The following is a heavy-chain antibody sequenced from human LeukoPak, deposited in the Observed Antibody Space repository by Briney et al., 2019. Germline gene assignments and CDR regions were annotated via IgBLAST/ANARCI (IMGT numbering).Heavy chain of an antibody. CDR1: GFTFSSYE. CDR3: ATPMVRGFYYMDV. J-gene: IGHJ6*03. V-gene: IGHV3-48*03. CDR2: ISSSGSTI. D-gene: IGHD3-10*01. Sequence: GGSLRLSCAASGFTFSSYEMNWVRQAPGKGLEWVSYISSSGSTIYYADSVKGRFTISRDNSKNMLYLQMNSLRVEDTAVYYCATPMVRGFYYMDVWGKGTTV.